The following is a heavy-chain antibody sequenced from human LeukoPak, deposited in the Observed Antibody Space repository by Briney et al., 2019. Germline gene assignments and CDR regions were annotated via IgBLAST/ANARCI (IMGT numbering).Heavy chain of an antibody. CDR2: IYHSGST. CDR1: GGSISSGRYS. J-gene: IGHJ4*02. CDR3: ARGTMGDYALDY. V-gene: IGHV4-30-2*01. D-gene: IGHD4-17*01. Sequence: SETLSLTCAVSGGSISSGRYSWSWIRQPPGKGLEWIGYIYHSGSTYYNPSLKSRVTISVDRSKNQFSLKLSSVTAADTAVYYCARGTMGDYALDYWGQGTLVTVSS.